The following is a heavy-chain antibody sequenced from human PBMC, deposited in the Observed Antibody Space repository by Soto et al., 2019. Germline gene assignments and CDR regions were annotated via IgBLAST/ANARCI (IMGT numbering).Heavy chain of an antibody. Sequence: QMHLVESGGGVVQPGRSLTLSCVASGFTFTSYGIHWVRQAPGKGLEWVAVIWYDGSNKYYGDSVKGRFSISRVNSKNTACLQMTSLRAEDTAVYYCARDRRFLEWLDYWGQGTLVSVSS. CDR1: GFTFTSYG. CDR2: IWYDGSNK. D-gene: IGHD3-3*01. CDR3: ARDRRFLEWLDY. J-gene: IGHJ4*02. V-gene: IGHV3-33*01.